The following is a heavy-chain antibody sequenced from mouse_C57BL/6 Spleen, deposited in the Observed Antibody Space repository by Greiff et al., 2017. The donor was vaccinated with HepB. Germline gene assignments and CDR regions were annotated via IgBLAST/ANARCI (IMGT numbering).Heavy chain of an antibody. J-gene: IGHJ3*01. CDR3: ARDGITTVVAPFAD. V-gene: IGHV5-4*01. CDR2: ISDGGSYT. D-gene: IGHD1-1*01. Sequence: EVKVVESGGGLVKPGGSLKLSCAASGFTFSSYAMSWVRQTPEKRLEWVATISDGGSYTYYPDNVKGRFTISRDNAKNNLYLQMSHLKSEDTAMYYCARDGITTVVAPFADWGQGTLVTVSA. CDR1: GFTFSSYA.